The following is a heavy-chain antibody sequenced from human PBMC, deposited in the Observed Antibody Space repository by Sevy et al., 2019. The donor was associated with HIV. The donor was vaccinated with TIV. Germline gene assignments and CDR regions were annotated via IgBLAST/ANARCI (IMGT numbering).Heavy chain of an antibody. D-gene: IGHD3-10*01. CDR1: GLSFSSHV. CDR2: IGGSGSSI. CDR3: ASQSPPLYGSGTYYNAYLDN. J-gene: IGHJ4*02. V-gene: IGHV3-23*01. Sequence: GGSLRLSCAASGLSFSSHVMTRVRQAPGKGLEWVSGIGGSGSSIFYAESVKGRFTISRDISKSSLYLEMKSLRAEDTAIYYCASQSPPLYGSGTYYNAYLDNWGQGTLVTVSS.